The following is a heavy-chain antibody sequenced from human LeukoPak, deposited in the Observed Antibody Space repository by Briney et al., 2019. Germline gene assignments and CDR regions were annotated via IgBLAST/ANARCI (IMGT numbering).Heavy chain of an antibody. CDR3: ARPTWTNYMDV. CDR2: ISPSGSTI. J-gene: IGHJ6*03. V-gene: IGHV3-11*04. D-gene: IGHD3/OR15-3a*01. Sequence: GGSLRLSCEASGFTVNYYMSWIRQAPGKGLEWVSYISPSGSTIFFGDSVKGRFAISRDNSNNSLHLQMNSLRAEDTAVYFCARPTWTNYMDVWGKGTAVTISS. CDR1: GFTVNYY.